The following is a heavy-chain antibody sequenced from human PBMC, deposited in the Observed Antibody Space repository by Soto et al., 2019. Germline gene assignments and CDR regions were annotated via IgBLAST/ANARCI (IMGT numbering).Heavy chain of an antibody. CDR3: ARNGALDY. CDR1: GGSISSGDYY. Sequence: QVQLQESGPGLVKPSQTLSLTCTVSGGSISSGDYYWGWIRQAPGKGLVWIGFILYSGTTNYNPSLESRLTISVDTSKNQFSLKLTSVTAADTAVYYCARNGALDYWGRGTLVTVSS. V-gene: IGHV4-30-4*01. J-gene: IGHJ4*02. D-gene: IGHD2-8*01. CDR2: ILYSGTT.